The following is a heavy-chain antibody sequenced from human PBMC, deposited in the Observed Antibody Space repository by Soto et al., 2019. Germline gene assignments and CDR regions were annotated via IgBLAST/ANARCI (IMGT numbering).Heavy chain of an antibody. V-gene: IGHV4-4*07. CDR3: ARDQGVAAAGITWFDP. Sequence: ETLSLTCTVSGASMNSYHWSWIRQPAGKGLEWIGHIHSSGSTNYNPSLKSRVTMSVDTSKNQFSLGLMSLTAADTAVYYCARDQGVAAAGITWFDPWGQGSLVTVSS. J-gene: IGHJ5*02. CDR1: GASMNSYH. D-gene: IGHD6-13*01. CDR2: IHSSGST.